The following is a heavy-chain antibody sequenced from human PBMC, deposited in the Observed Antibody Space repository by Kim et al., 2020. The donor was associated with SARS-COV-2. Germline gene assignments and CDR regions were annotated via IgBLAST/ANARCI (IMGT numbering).Heavy chain of an antibody. Sequence: GGSLRLSCAAYGFTFTNYGIHWVRQAPGKGLEWVAVISYDGSNKYYADSVKGRFTISRDNSKNTLFLQMNSLRAEDTALYYCAKDSYVSGTYYIHSFYYSMDVWGQGTTVTVSS. CDR3: AKDSYVSGTYYIHSFYYSMDV. CDR2: ISYDGSNK. J-gene: IGHJ6*02. V-gene: IGHV3-30*18. D-gene: IGHD3-10*01. CDR1: GFTFTNYG.